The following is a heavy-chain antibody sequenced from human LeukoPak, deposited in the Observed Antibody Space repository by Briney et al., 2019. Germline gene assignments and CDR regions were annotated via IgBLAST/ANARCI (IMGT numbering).Heavy chain of an antibody. Sequence: PGGSLRLSCAASGFTFSSYAMSWVRQAPGKGLEWVSAISGSGGSTYYADSVKGRFTISRDNSKNTLYLQMNSLRAEDTAVYYCAKDLGPGYSSGPSLFDYWGQGTLVTVSS. CDR2: ISGSGGST. CDR1: GFTFSSYA. V-gene: IGHV3-23*01. CDR3: AKDLGPGYSSGPSLFDY. J-gene: IGHJ4*02. D-gene: IGHD6-19*01.